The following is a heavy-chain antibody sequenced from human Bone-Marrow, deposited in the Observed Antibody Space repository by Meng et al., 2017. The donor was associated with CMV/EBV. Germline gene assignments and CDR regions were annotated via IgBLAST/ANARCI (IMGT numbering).Heavy chain of an antibody. D-gene: IGHD2-2*01. CDR3: ARDRYCSSTSCHNWFDP. Sequence: GESLKISCAASGFNFRTYWMSWVRQAPGKGLEWVANIKQDGSEKYYVDSVKGRFTISRDNAKNTLYLQMNSLRAEDTAVYYCARDRYCSSTSCHNWFDPWGQGTLVTVSS. CDR1: GFNFRTYW. CDR2: IKQDGSEK. J-gene: IGHJ5*02. V-gene: IGHV3-7*01.